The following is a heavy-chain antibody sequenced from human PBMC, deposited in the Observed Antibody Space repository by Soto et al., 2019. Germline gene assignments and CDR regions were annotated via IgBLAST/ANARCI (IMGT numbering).Heavy chain of an antibody. D-gene: IGHD3-22*01. Sequence: GESLKISCRTSGYRFTSYWIAWVRQMPGKGLGWMGIIFPSDSDTRYSPSFQGQVTISADRSTSTVFLQWASLKASDTAVYFCARKEKSGYFNCFDPWGQGTLVTVSS. CDR3: ARKEKSGYFNCFDP. V-gene: IGHV5-51*01. CDR2: IFPSDSDT. CDR1: GYRFTSYW. J-gene: IGHJ5*02.